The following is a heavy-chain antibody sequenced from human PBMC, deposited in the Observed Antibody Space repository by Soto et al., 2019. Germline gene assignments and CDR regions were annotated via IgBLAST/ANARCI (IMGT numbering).Heavy chain of an antibody. D-gene: IGHD3-16*02. V-gene: IGHV3-74*01. J-gene: IGHJ4*02. CDR3: VRYSRTVGGSYRPDY. Sequence: PGGSLRLSCAASGFTFSSYWMHWVRQVPEKGLVWVSRINSDGTITNYADAVKGRFTISRDNVKNTPYLQMNSLRAEDTAVYYCVRYSRTVGGSYRPDYWGQGTLATVSS. CDR1: GFTFSSYW. CDR2: INSDGTIT.